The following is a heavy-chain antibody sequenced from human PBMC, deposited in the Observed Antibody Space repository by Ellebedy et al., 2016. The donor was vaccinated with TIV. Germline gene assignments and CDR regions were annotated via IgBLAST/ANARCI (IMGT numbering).Heavy chain of an antibody. CDR3: ARRDYFDSTGYAPLFES. CDR1: GFTFSSYA. J-gene: IGHJ4*02. Sequence: GESLKISXAASGFTFSSYAMNWVRQAPGKAPEWVSGITGSGENTYYADSVRGRFTISRDNSKNTLYLQMNSLRVEDTALYYCARRDYFDSTGYAPLFESWGQGTLVTVS. CDR2: ITGSGENT. D-gene: IGHD3-22*01. V-gene: IGHV3-23*01.